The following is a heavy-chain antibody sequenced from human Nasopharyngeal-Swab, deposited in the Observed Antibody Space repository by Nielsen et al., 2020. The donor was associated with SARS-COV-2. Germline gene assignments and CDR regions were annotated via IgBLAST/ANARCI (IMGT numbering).Heavy chain of an antibody. J-gene: IGHJ5*02. Sequence: ASVQVSCKVSGYTLTELSMHWVRQAPAKGLEWMGGFDPEDGETIYAQKFQGRVTMTEDTSTDTAYMELSSLRSEDTAVYYCATAPMTTVTKGWFDPWGQGTLVTVSS. V-gene: IGHV1-24*01. CDR1: GYTLTELS. CDR3: ATAPMTTVTKGWFDP. D-gene: IGHD4-17*01. CDR2: FDPEDGET.